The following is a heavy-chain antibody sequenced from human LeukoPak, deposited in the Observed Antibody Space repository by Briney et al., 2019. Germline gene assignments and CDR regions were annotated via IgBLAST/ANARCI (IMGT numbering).Heavy chain of an antibody. V-gene: IGHV4-39*07. CDR2: MHYSGST. D-gene: IGHD2-2*01. Sequence: SEPLSLTCSVSGGSITKNGYYWGWIRQSPETGLEWIGSMHYSGSTYYNPSLKSRVTISVDTSKNQFSLKLSSVTAADTAVYYCANLLGYCSSTSCYGGLDAFDIWGQGTMVTVSS. CDR1: GGSITKNGYY. J-gene: IGHJ3*02. CDR3: ANLLGYCSSTSCYGGLDAFDI.